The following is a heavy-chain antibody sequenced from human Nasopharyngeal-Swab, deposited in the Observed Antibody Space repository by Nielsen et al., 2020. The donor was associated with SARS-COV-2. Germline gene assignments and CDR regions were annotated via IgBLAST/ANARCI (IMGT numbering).Heavy chain of an antibody. CDR2: VSYDRADK. D-gene: IGHD1-26*01. V-gene: IGHV3-30*03. CDR1: GFTFSAHG. Sequence: GGSLRLSCAVSGFTFSAHGMHWVRQAPGKGLEWVAFVSYDRADKYYADSVKGRFTISRDNSRNTVYLQINSLRAEDTAVYFCARGNGSPTYFEYWGQGTLVTVSS. CDR3: ARGNGSPTYFEY. J-gene: IGHJ4*02.